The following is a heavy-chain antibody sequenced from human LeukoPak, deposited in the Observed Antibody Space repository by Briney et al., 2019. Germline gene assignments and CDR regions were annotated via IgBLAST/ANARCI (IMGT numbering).Heavy chain of an antibody. CDR3: ASSEATTTPPPYGMGV. D-gene: IGHD5-12*01. CDR1: GGSISGGGYY. Sequence: SETLSLTCTVSGGSISGGGYYWSWICQHPGKGLEWIGYIYHTGGTFYNPSLKSRVTISLDTSEDQFSLKLSSVTAADTAVYYCASSEATTTPPPYGMGVWGQGTTVTVSS. J-gene: IGHJ6*02. V-gene: IGHV4-31*03. CDR2: IYHTGGT.